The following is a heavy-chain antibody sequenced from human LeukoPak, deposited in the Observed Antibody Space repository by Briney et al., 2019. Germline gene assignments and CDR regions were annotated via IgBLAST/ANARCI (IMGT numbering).Heavy chain of an antibody. V-gene: IGHV1-18*01. J-gene: IGHJ4*02. CDR2: ISAYNGNT. CDR3: ARDRRSGYCSSTSCYLYDY. Sequence: GASVKVSCKASGYTFTSYGISWVRQAPGQGLEWMGWISAYNGNTNYAQKLQGRVTMTTDTSTSTAYMELRSLRSDDTAVYYCARDRRSGYCSSTSCYLYDYWGQGTLVTLSS. CDR1: GYTFTSYG. D-gene: IGHD2-2*01.